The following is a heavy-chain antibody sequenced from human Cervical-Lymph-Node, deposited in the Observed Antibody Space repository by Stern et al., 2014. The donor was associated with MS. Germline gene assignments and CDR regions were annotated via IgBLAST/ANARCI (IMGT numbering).Heavy chain of an antibody. D-gene: IGHD3-16*01. Sequence: QLVESGGGLVKPGGSLRLSCAASGFRFSDYSVNWVRQAPGKGLEWVSSISSNSTYIFYADTVKGRFTISRDNAQNSLFLQMHSLRVEDTAVYYCVRRGGIKYLDYWGQGTLVTVSS. CDR2: ISSNSTYI. CDR3: VRRGGIKYLDY. J-gene: IGHJ4*02. V-gene: IGHV3-21*01. CDR1: GFRFSDYS.